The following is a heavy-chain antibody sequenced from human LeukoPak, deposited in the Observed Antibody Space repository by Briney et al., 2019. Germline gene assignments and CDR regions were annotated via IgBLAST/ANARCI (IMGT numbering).Heavy chain of an antibody. J-gene: IGHJ4*02. V-gene: IGHV3-20*04. CDR3: ARAVGAINYFDY. D-gene: IGHD1-26*01. Sequence: RPGGSLRLSCAASGFTFDDYGMSWVRQAPGKGLEWVSGINWNGGSTGYADSVKGRFTISRDNAKNSLYLQVNSLRAEDTALYYCARAVGAINYFDYWGQGTLVTVSS. CDR2: INWNGGST. CDR1: GFTFDDYG.